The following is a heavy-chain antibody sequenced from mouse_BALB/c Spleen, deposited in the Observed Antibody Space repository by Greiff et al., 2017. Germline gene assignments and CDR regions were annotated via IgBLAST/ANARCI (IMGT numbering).Heavy chain of an antibody. CDR3: ARQEELGRFDY. CDR1: GFTFSSYG. Sequence: EVKLVESGGDLVKPGGSLKLSCAASGFTFSSYGMSWVRQTPDKRLEWVATISSGGSYTYYPDSVKGRFTISRDNAKNTLYLQMSSLKSEDTAMYYCARQEELGRFDYWGQGTTLTVSS. CDR2: ISSGGSYT. J-gene: IGHJ2*01. D-gene: IGHD4-1*01. V-gene: IGHV5-6*01.